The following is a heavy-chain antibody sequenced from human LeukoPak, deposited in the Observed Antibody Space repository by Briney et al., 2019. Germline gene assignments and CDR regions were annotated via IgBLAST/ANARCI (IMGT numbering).Heavy chain of an antibody. D-gene: IGHD1-1*01. CDR3: ARAGNYYFEN. CDR1: GFTFSSSW. J-gene: IGHJ4*02. CDR2: MNGDGSTI. V-gene: IGHV3-74*01. Sequence: GGSLRLSCAASGFTFSSSWIHWVRQAPGKGLVWVSRMNGDGSTIDYADSVKGRFTISRDNAKNTLYLQMNGLRVEDTAVYYCARAGNYYFENWGQGTLAIVSS.